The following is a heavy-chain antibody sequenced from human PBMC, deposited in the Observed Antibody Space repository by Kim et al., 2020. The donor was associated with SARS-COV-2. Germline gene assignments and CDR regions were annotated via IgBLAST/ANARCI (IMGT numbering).Heavy chain of an antibody. D-gene: IGHD1-26*01. CDR1: GGSISSSSYY. CDR2: IYYSGST. V-gene: IGHV4-39*01. Sequence: SETLSLTCTVSGGSISSSSYYWGWIRQPPGKGLEWIGSIYYSGSTYYNPSLKSRVTISVDTSKNQFSLKLSSVTAADTAVYYCARLRRGYSGSYYYYFDYWGQGTLVTVSS. CDR3: ARLRRGYSGSYYYYFDY. J-gene: IGHJ4*02.